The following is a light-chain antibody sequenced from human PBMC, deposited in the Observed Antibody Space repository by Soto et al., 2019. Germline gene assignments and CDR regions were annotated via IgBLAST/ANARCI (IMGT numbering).Light chain of an antibody. Sequence: QSALTQPPSASGSPGQSVTISCTGTSRDVGAYKYVSWYQQYPGKAPKLMIYEVTKRPSGVPDRFSGSKSGNTASLTVSVLQADDEDDYYCTSYVGNDIWVFGGGTKVTVL. CDR3: TSYVGNDIWV. CDR1: SRDVGAYKY. CDR2: EVT. V-gene: IGLV2-8*01. J-gene: IGLJ3*02.